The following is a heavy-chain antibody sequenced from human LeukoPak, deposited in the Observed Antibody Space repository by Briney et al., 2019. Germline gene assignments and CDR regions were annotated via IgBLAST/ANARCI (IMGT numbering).Heavy chain of an antibody. V-gene: IGHV4-39*01. J-gene: IGHJ4*02. D-gene: IGHD3-22*01. Sequence: SETLSLTCTVSGGSISSSSYYWGWIRQPPGKGLEWIGSIYYSGSTYYNPSLKSRVTISVDTSKNQFSLKLSSVTAADTAVYYCARARYYYDSSGYFRYFDYWGQGTLVTVSS. CDR2: IYYSGST. CDR1: GGSISSSSYY. CDR3: ARARYYYDSSGYFRYFDY.